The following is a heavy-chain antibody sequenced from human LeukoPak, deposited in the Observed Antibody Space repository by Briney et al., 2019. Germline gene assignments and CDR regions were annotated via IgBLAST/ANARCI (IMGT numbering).Heavy chain of an antibody. V-gene: IGHV3-23*01. CDR2: ISGSGGST. Sequence: GGFLRLSCAASGFTLSSYAMTWVRQAPGKGLEWVSAISGSGGSTYYADSVKGRFTISRDNSKNTLYLQMNSLRAEDTAVYHCAKDSRGSSVRVFDYWAQGTLVTVST. D-gene: IGHD5/OR15-5a*01. J-gene: IGHJ4*02. CDR1: GFTLSSYA. CDR3: AKDSRGSSVRVFDY.